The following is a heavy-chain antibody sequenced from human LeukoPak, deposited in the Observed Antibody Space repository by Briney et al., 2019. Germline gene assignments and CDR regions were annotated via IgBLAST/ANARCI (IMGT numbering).Heavy chain of an antibody. CDR3: AXXXYSXSWYGYNWFDP. CDR2: INPNSGGT. Sequence: KXSGYTFTGYYMHWVRQAPGQGLEWMGWINPNSGGTNYAQKFQGRVTMTRDTSISTAYMELSRLRYDDTAVDYCAXXXYSXSWYGYNWFDPWGQGTLVTVSS. V-gene: IGHV1-2*02. CDR1: GYTFTGYY. D-gene: IGHD6-13*01. J-gene: IGHJ5*02.